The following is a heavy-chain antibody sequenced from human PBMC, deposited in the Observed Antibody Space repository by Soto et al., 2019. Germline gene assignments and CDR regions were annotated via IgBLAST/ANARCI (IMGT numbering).Heavy chain of an antibody. V-gene: IGHV3-33*01. CDR1: GFSFSSYG. Sequence: SLRLSCAASGFSFSSYGMHWVRQAPGKGLEWVAVIWYDGSYKYHADSVKGRFTISRDNSENTLFLQMNSLRAEDTAVYFCARDGGRYCSGGSCYSLDCWGQGTLVTVS. CDR3: ARDGGRYCSGGSCYSLDC. J-gene: IGHJ4*02. CDR2: IWYDGSYK. D-gene: IGHD2-15*01.